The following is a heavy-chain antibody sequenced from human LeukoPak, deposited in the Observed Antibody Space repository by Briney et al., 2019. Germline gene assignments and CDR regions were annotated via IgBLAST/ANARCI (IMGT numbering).Heavy chain of an antibody. CDR2: ISYEGSLK. Sequence: GGSLRPSCAASGFTFTLSSYGMHWVRQAPGKGLEWVAVISYEGSLKYYADSVKGRFTISRDTSKNMLYLQMNSLRAEDTAVYYCSRYNTSSWDYWGQGTLATVSS. CDR3: SRYNTSSWDY. V-gene: IGHV3-33*01. J-gene: IGHJ4*02. D-gene: IGHD6-6*01. CDR1: GFTFTLSSYG.